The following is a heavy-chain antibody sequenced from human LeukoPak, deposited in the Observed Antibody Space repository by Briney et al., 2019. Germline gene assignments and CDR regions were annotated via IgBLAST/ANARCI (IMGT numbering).Heavy chain of an antibody. J-gene: IGHJ6*03. Sequence: GGSLRLSCAGSGFTFSSYAMSWVRQSPGKGLEWVSAISDSGDGTYYADSVRARFTISRDNAKNSLYLQMNSLRAEDTAVYYCAREGDDFWSGYPPPYYYYMDVWGKGTTVTVSS. CDR2: ISDSGDGT. CDR3: AREGDDFWSGYPPPYYYYMDV. D-gene: IGHD3-3*01. V-gene: IGHV3-23*01. CDR1: GFTFSSYA.